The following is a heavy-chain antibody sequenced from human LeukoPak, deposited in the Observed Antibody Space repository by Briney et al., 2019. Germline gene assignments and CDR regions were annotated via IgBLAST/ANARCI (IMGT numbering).Heavy chain of an antibody. J-gene: IGHJ4*02. V-gene: IGHV3-21*01. D-gene: IGHD1-1*01. CDR2: ISSSSSSYI. CDR3: ARGAGTLPKAPFDY. Sequence: PGGSLRLSCAASGFTFSSYSMNWVRQAPGKGLEWVSSISSSSSSYIYYADSVKGRFTISRDNAKNSLYLQMNSLRAEDTAVYYCARGAGTLPKAPFDYWGQGTLVTVSS. CDR1: GFTFSSYS.